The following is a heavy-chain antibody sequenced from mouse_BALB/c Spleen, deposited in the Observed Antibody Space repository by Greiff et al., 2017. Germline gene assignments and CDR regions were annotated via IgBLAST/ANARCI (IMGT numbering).Heavy chain of an antibody. CDR1: GYAFTNYL. V-gene: IGHV1-54*01. J-gene: IGHJ2*01. CDR3: ARSSYYYFDY. CDR2: INPGSGGT. D-gene: IGHD2-12*01. Sequence: LQESGAELVRPGTSVKVSCKASGYAFTNYLIEWVKQRPGQGLEWIGVINPGSGGTNYNEKFKGKATLTADKSSSTAYMQLSSLTSDDSAVYFCARSSYYYFDYWGQGTTLTVSS.